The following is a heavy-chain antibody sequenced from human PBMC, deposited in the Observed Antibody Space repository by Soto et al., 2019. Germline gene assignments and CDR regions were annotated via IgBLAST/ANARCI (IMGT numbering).Heavy chain of an antibody. CDR2: IDPSDSYT. D-gene: IGHD3-3*01. V-gene: IGHV5-10-1*01. CDR3: ARSVTIFEPYGMDV. Sequence: GGSLRLSCAASGFTFGSYGMHWVRQAPGKGLEWMGRIDPSDSYTNYSPSFQGHVTISADKSISTAYLQWSSLKASDTAMYYCARSVTIFEPYGMDVWGQGTTVTVSS. CDR1: GFTFGSYG. J-gene: IGHJ6*02.